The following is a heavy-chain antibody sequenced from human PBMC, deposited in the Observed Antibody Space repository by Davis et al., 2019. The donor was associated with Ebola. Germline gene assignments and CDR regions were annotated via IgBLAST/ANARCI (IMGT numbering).Heavy chain of an antibody. CDR3: ARLGYPRGIAFDI. Sequence: PSETLSLTCTVSGGSISSYYWSWIRQPAGKGLEWIGRIYNGGSTNYNPSLKSRVTISVDTSKNQFSLKLSSVTAADTAVYYCARLGYPRGIAFDIWGQGTMVTVSS. J-gene: IGHJ3*02. CDR2: IYNGGST. D-gene: IGHD2-15*01. CDR1: GGSISSYY. V-gene: IGHV4-4*07.